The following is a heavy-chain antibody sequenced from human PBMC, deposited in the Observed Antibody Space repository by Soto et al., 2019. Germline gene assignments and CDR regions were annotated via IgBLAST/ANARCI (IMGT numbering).Heavy chain of an antibody. CDR2: IIPVLGTI. J-gene: IGHJ4*02. CDR1: GTTFSSYG. V-gene: IGHV1-69*06. CDR3: ARGTLFCGGDCYFDH. D-gene: IGHD2-21*02. Sequence: QVQLVQSGAELKKPGSSVNVSCKASGTTFSSYGFNWVRQAPGQGLEWMGGIIPVLGTINYAQKFQGRVTINADKSTSTVYMDLSSLRSEDTAVYYCARGTLFCGGDCYFDHWGLGTLVTVSS.